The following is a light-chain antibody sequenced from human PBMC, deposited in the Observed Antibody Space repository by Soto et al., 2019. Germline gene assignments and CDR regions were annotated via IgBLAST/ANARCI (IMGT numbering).Light chain of an antibody. V-gene: IGKV1-9*01. CDR1: QGIANF. Sequence: QLTQSPSSLSASVGDRVTISCRASQGIANFLAWYQQKPGKAPKLLIYGASTLQSGVPSRFSGSGSGTDFTLTISSLQPEDFATYYCQQLNSFPIPSGPGTKVDIK. CDR3: QQLNSFPIP. CDR2: GAS. J-gene: IGKJ3*01.